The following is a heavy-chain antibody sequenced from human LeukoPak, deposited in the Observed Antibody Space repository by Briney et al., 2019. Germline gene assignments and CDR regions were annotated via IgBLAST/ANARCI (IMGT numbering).Heavy chain of an antibody. J-gene: IGHJ2*01. CDR3: AKDRIQLWYWYFDL. D-gene: IGHD5-18*01. CDR2: ISGSGGST. V-gene: IGHV3-23*01. CDR1: GLTFSSYA. Sequence: PGGSLRLSCAASGLTFSSYAMSWVRQAPGKGLEWVSAISGSGGSTYYADSVKGRFTISRDNSKNTLYLQMNSLRAEDTAVYYCAKDRIQLWYWYFDLWGRGTLVTVSS.